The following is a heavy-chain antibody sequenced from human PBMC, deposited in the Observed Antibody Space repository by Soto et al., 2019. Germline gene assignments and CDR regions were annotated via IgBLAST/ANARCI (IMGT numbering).Heavy chain of an antibody. CDR1: GGSISSYY. J-gene: IGHJ6*02. D-gene: IGHD3-3*01. CDR2: IYYSGST. Sequence: PSETLSLTCTVSGGSISSYYWSWIRQPPGKGLEWIGYIYYSGSTNYNPSLKSRVTISVDTSKNQFSLKLSSVTAADTAVYYCARDYVEDTIFGAGFDYYGMDAWGQGTTVTVSS. CDR3: ARDYVEDTIFGAGFDYYGMDA. V-gene: IGHV4-59*01.